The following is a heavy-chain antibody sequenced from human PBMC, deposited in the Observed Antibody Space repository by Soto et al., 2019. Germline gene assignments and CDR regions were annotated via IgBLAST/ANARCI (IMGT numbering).Heavy chain of an antibody. CDR2: IYYSGST. V-gene: IGHV4-59*01. CDR3: ARVPTRGTTDSVYMDV. CDR1: GGSISSYY. Sequence: SETLSLTCTVSGGSISSYYWSWIRQPPGKGLEWIGYIYYSGSTNYNPSLKSRVTISVDTSRNQFSLKLSSVTAADTAVYYCARVPTRGTTDSVYMDVWGKGTTVTVSS. D-gene: IGHD1-1*01. J-gene: IGHJ6*03.